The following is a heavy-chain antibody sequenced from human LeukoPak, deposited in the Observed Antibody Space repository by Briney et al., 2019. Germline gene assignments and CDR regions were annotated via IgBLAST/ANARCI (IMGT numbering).Heavy chain of an antibody. V-gene: IGHV3-21*01. Sequence: GGSLRLSCAASGFTLSTYSMNWVRQAPGKGLEWVSSISSGSSYIYYADSMKGRFTISRDDAKNSLYLQMNSLRAEDTAVYYCARYCSSSRCPYYYHMDVWGKGTTVTVSS. CDR1: GFTLSTYS. CDR2: ISSGSSYI. J-gene: IGHJ6*03. CDR3: ARYCSSSRCPYYYHMDV. D-gene: IGHD2-2*01.